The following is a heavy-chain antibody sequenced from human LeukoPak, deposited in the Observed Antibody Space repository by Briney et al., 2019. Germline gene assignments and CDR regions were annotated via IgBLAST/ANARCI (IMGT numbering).Heavy chain of an antibody. CDR3: TRQHCSGGTCSYVDY. CDR1: GASVSDGNYY. CDR2: MFYSEST. V-gene: IGHV4-61*01. J-gene: IGHJ4*02. Sequence: KPSETLSLTCSVSGASVSDGNYYWSWIRQPPGKGLEWIGYMFYSESTKYNPSLKSRVTISVDKSKNQFSLHMSSVTAADTAVYYCTRQHCSGGTCSYVDYWGQGTLVTVSS. D-gene: IGHD2-15*01.